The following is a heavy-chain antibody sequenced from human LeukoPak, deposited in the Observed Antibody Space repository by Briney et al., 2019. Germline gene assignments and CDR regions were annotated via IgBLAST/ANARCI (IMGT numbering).Heavy chain of an antibody. V-gene: IGHV3-33*01. J-gene: IGHJ4*02. CDR1: GFSFNTYG. CDR2: IWYDGSKK. Sequence: PGKSLTLSCVASGFSFNTYGMHWIRQAPGKGLEWVAVIWYDGSKKYYADSVNGRFTISRDDSKNTLYLQMNGLRADDTAVYYCAGAYSAGWSNYWGQGTPVTVSS. CDR3: AGAYSAGWSNY. D-gene: IGHD3-16*01.